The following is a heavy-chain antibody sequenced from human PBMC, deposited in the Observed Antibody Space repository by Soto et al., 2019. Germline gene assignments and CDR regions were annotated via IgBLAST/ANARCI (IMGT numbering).Heavy chain of an antibody. Sequence: APVKVSCKASVGTFSSYAISWVRQAPGQGLEWMGGIIPIFGTANYAQKFQGRVTITADESTSTAYMELSSLRSEDTAVYYCARDVVATINSYYYGMDVWGQGTTVTV. CDR3: ARDVVATINSYYYGMDV. V-gene: IGHV1-69*13. CDR1: VGTFSSYA. CDR2: IIPIFGTA. D-gene: IGHD5-12*01. J-gene: IGHJ6*02.